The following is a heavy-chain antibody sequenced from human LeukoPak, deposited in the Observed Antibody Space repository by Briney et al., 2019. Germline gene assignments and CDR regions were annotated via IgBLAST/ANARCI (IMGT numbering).Heavy chain of an antibody. J-gene: IGHJ5*02. V-gene: IGHV4-30-2*01. CDR2: IYHSGST. CDR3: ARDGEWTHSIAEYNWFDP. Sequence: SETLSLTCTVSGGSISSGGYYWSWIRQPPGKGLEWIGYIYHSGSTYYNPSLKSRVTISVDRSKNQFSLKLSSVTAADTAVYYCARDGEWTHSIAEYNWFDPWGQGTLVTVSS. D-gene: IGHD6-13*01. CDR1: GGSISSGGYY.